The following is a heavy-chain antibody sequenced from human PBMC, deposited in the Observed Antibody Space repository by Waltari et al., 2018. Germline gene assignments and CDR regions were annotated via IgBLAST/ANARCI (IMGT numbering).Heavy chain of an antibody. J-gene: IGHJ4*02. Sequence: EVQLVESGGGLVKPGGSLRLSCAASGFTFSSYSMNWVRQAPGKGLEWVSSISSSSSYIYYADSVKGRFTISRDNAKNSLYLQMNSLRAEDTAVYYCASDCSGGSCYSYWGQGTLVTVSS. CDR2: ISSSSSYI. CDR3: ASDCSGGSCYSY. CDR1: GFTFSSYS. V-gene: IGHV3-21*01. D-gene: IGHD2-15*01.